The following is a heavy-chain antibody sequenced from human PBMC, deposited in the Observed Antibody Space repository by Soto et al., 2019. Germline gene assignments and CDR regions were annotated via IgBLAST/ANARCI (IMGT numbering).Heavy chain of an antibody. J-gene: IGHJ6*02. D-gene: IGHD3-10*01. Sequence: PGESLKISFKASGYIFSTNWIAWVRHVPGKGLEWMGSIFPADSDIRYNPSFRGQDTISVEKSIDTAYLQWSSLKASNTGTLYCAKHNYYGSGSSFYYYRSGLWGQGTTVTVSS. CDR1: GYIFSTNW. CDR2: IFPADSDI. CDR3: AKHNYYGSGSSFYYYRSGL. V-gene: IGHV5-51*01.